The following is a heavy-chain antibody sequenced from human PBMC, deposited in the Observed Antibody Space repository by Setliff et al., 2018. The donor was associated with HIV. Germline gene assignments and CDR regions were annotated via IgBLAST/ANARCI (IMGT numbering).Heavy chain of an antibody. CDR3: AKVRWTANYYFDC. CDR2: ISSSGGTT. Sequence: GGSLRLSCAASGFTFSTYAMSWVRQAPGKGLEWVSSISSSGGTTFYADSVKGRFTISRDNSKDTLYLQMNSLRAEDTALYYCAKVRWTANYYFDCWGQGTLVTVSS. V-gene: IGHV3-23*01. J-gene: IGHJ4*02. D-gene: IGHD1-7*01. CDR1: GFTFSTYA.